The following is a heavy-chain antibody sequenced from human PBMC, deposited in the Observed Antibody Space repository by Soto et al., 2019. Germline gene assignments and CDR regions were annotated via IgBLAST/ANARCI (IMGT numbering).Heavy chain of an antibody. D-gene: IGHD2-15*01. CDR3: ARGLYCSGGSCLPA. CDR2: MNPNSGNT. Sequence: GASVKVSCKASGYTFTIYDINWVRQATGQGLEWMGWMNPNSGNTGYAQRFQGRVTMTRNTSISTAYMELSSLRSEDTAVYYCARGLYCSGGSCLPAWGQGTLVTVSS. J-gene: IGHJ4*02. V-gene: IGHV1-8*01. CDR1: GYTFTIYD.